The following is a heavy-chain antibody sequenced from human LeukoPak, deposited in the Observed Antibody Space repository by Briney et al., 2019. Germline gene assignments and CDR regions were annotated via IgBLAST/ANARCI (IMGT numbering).Heavy chain of an antibody. CDR2: IYTSGST. CDR1: GYSISSGYY. CDR3: ALFSGGVGPVFDY. J-gene: IGHJ4*02. V-gene: IGHV4-4*07. Sequence: NPSETLSLTCTVSGYSISSGYYWSWIRQPAGKGLEWIGRIYTSGSTNYNPSLKSRVTMSVDTSKNQFSLKLSSVTAADTAVYYCALFSGGVGPVFDYWGQGTLVTVSS. D-gene: IGHD1-26*01.